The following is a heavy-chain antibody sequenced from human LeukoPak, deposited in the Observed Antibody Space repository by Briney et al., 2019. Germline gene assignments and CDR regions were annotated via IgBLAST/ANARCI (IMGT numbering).Heavy chain of an antibody. J-gene: IGHJ3*02. D-gene: IGHD3-10*01. CDR2: IYHSGST. CDR3: ARREPAAYGSGNAFDI. Sequence: SETLSLTCAVSGGSISSGGYSWSWIRQPPGKGLEWIGYIYHSGSTHYNPSLKSRVTISVDRSKNQFSPKLSSVTAADTAVYYCARREPAAYGSGNAFDIWGQGTMVTVSS. V-gene: IGHV4-30-2*01. CDR1: GGSISSGGYS.